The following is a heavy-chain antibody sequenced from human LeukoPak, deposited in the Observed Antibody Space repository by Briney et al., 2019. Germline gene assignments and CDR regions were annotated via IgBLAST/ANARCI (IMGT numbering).Heavy chain of an antibody. D-gene: IGHD3-9*01. V-gene: IGHV1-18*01. CDR3: ARGYYDILTGSGPVDY. J-gene: IGHJ4*02. Sequence: ASVKVSCKASGYTFTSYGISWVRHAPGQGLEWMGLISAYNGNTNYAQKLQGRVTMTTDTSTSTAYMELRSLRSDDTAVYYCARGYYDILTGSGPVDYWGQGTLVTVSS. CDR2: ISAYNGNT. CDR1: GYTFTSYG.